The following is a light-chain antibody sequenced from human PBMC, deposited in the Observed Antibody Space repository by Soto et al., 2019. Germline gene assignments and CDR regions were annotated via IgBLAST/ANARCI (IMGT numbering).Light chain of an antibody. CDR3: QQYSNWPPIT. CDR2: ATS. CDR1: QSVSTK. Sequence: EIVMTQSPATLPVSPGERATLSCRASQSVSTKVAWYQQKPGQAPRLLIYATSTRATGAPARFSGSGSGTEFTLTISNLQSEDFAVYYCQQYSNWPPITFGQGTRLEIK. V-gene: IGKV3-15*01. J-gene: IGKJ5*01.